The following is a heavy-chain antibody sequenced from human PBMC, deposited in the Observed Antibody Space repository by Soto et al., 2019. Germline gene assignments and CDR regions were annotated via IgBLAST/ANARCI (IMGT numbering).Heavy chain of an antibody. J-gene: IGHJ6*02. D-gene: IGHD5-18*01. V-gene: IGHV3-13*01. Sequence: PWGSLRLSCAASGFTFSSYDMHWVRQATGKGLEWVSAIGTAGDTYYPGSVKGRFTISRENAKNSLYLQMNSLRAEDTAVYYCARGRDWIRYGMDVWGQGTTVTVSS. CDR2: IGTAGDT. CDR3: ARGRDWIRYGMDV. CDR1: GFTFSSYD.